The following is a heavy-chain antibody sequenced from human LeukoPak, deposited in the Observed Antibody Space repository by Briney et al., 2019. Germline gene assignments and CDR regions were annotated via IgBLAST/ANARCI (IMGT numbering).Heavy chain of an antibody. Sequence: GGSLRLSCAASGSTFSSYEMNWVRQAPGKGLEWVSYISSSGSTIYYADSVKGRFTISRDNAKNSLYLQMNSLRAEDTAVYYCAREPPGGYDILTGYYRKGAFDIWGQGTMVTVSS. CDR3: AREPPGGYDILTGYYRKGAFDI. CDR2: ISSSGSTI. D-gene: IGHD3-9*01. CDR1: GSTFSSYE. J-gene: IGHJ3*02. V-gene: IGHV3-48*03.